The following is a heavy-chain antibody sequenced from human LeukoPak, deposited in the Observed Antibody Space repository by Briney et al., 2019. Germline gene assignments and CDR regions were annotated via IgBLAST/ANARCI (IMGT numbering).Heavy chain of an antibody. D-gene: IGHD3-3*01. CDR2: IYYSGST. CDR3: ARINRFTIFGVDPYYYYMDV. Sequence: SEALSLTCTVSGGSISSYYWSWMRQPPGKGLEWIGYIYYSGSTNYNPSLKSRVTISVDTSKNQFSLKLSSVTAADTAVYYCARINRFTIFGVDPYYYYMDVWGKGTTVTVSS. V-gene: IGHV4-59*01. CDR1: GGSISSYY. J-gene: IGHJ6*03.